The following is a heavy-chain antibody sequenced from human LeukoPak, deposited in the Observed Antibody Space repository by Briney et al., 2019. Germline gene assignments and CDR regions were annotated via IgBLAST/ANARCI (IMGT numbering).Heavy chain of an antibody. V-gene: IGHV3-23*01. CDR3: GKTTAGYSSGRYPGWPVDY. CDR2: VFGSGGSA. CDR1: GFTFSNYA. D-gene: IGHD6-19*01. Sequence: GGSLRLSCAASGFTFSNYAMYWVRQAPGKGLEWVSGVFGSGGSAHYADSVKGRFTISRDNSKNTVYLEINSLRAEDTAIYYCGKTTAGYSSGRYPGWPVDYWGQGTLVTVSS. J-gene: IGHJ4*02.